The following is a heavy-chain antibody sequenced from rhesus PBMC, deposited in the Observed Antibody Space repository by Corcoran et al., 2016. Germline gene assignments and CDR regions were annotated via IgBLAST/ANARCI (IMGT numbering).Heavy chain of an antibody. D-gene: IGHD2-33*01. CDR1: GGSISDSY. CDR3: ASGDEYSYY. V-gene: IGHV4-169*02. Sequence: QVQLQESGPGVVKPSETLSLTCAVSGGSISDSYRWSWIRQAPGKGLEWIGYIYGSGSSTNYNPSLKSRVTLSVDTSKNQRSLKLSSVTAADTAVYYWASGDEYSYYWGQGVLVTVSS. J-gene: IGHJ4*01. CDR2: IYGSGSST.